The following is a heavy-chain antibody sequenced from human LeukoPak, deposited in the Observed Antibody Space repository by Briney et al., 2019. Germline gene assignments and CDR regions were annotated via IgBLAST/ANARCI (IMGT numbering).Heavy chain of an antibody. J-gene: IGHJ4*02. CDR1: GFTFSSYA. D-gene: IGHD6-19*01. CDR3: AKGGAVAGRKGASYFDY. V-gene: IGHV3-23*01. CDR2: ISGSGGST. Sequence: GGSLRLSCAASGFTFSSYAMSWVRQAPGKGLEWVSAISGSGGSTYYADSVKGRFTISRDNFKNTLYLQMNSLRAEDTAVYYCAKGGAVAGRKGASYFDYWGQGTLVTVSS.